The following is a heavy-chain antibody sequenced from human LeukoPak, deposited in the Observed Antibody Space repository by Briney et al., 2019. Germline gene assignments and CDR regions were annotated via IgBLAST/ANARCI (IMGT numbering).Heavy chain of an antibody. V-gene: IGHV3-23*01. J-gene: IGHJ4*02. CDR2: ISGNGGNT. CDR1: GFTFSNYA. CDR3: GKDAGYSLGYYFDH. Sequence: QTGGSLRLSCAASGFTFSNYAMGWVRQAPGKGLEWVSTISGNGGNTFYADSVKGRFTISRDNSKNTFYLQMNSLRAEDTAIYFCGKDAGYSLGYYFDHWGQGTLVTVSS. D-gene: IGHD5-18*01.